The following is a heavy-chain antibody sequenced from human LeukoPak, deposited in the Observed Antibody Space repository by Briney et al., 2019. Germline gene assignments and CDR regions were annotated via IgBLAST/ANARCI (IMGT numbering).Heavy chain of an antibody. CDR1: GGSISGYY. Sequence: SETLSLTCTVSGGSISGYYWTWIRQPPGKGLEWIGYIYYSGSTNYNPSLKSRVTISVDTSKNQFSLKLYSVTAADTAVYYCARGGGGYYFFFDYWGQGTLVTVSS. CDR2: IYYSGST. D-gene: IGHD3-22*01. V-gene: IGHV4-59*08. CDR3: ARGGGGYYFFFDY. J-gene: IGHJ4*02.